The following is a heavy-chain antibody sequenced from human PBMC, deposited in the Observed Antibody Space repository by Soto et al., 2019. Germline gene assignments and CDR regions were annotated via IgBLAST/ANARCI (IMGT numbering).Heavy chain of an antibody. CDR3: ARDSSGWSVGDY. D-gene: IGHD6-19*01. J-gene: IGHJ4*02. V-gene: IGHV1-46*01. Sequence: ASVKVSCKASGYTFTSYYMLWVRQAPGQGLEWMGRINPSGGTASYAQKFQGRVTITTDESTSTAYMELSSLRSEDTAVYYCARDSSGWSVGDYWGQGTLVTVSS. CDR2: INPSGGTA. CDR1: GYTFTSYY.